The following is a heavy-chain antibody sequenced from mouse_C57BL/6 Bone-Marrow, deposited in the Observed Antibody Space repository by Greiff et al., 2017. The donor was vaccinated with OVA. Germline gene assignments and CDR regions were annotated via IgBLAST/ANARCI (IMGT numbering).Heavy chain of an antibody. CDR2: IDPSDSYT. Sequence: VQLQQPGAELVRPGTSVKLSCKASGYTFTSYWMHWVKQRPGQGLEWIGVIDPSDSYTNYNQKFKGKATLTVDTSSSTAYMQLSSLTSEDSAVYYCARDYAVDYWGQGTTLTVSS. CDR1: GYTFTSYW. J-gene: IGHJ2*01. D-gene: IGHD1-1*02. CDR3: ARDYAVDY. V-gene: IGHV1-59*01.